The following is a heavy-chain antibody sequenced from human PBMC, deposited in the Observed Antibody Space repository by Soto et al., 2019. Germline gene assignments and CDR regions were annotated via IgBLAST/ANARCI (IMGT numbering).Heavy chain of an antibody. Sequence: SETLSLTCSVLDDSISDSRYYWGWIRQSPEKGLEWIGSISHDGHAYYNPPLKSRVTLFADTSRNQFSLKMKSVTVADTALYFCARQVYGDYFGGKWFDPWGQGNTVTVYS. V-gene: IGHV4-39*01. D-gene: IGHD4-17*01. CDR2: ISHDGHA. CDR3: ARQVYGDYFGGKWFDP. CDR1: DDSISDSRYY. J-gene: IGHJ5*02.